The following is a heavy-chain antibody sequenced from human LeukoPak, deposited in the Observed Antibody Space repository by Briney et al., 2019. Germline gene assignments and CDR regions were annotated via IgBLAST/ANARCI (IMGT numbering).Heavy chain of an antibody. D-gene: IGHD3-10*01. J-gene: IGHJ6*03. V-gene: IGHV4-34*01. Sequence: SETLSLTCAVYGGSFSGYYWSWIRQPPGKGLEWIGEINHSGSTNYNPSLKSRVTISVDTSKNQFSLKLSSVTAADTAVYYCARGRGSGSYYYYYCYMDVWGKGTTVTVSS. CDR1: GGSFSGYY. CDR3: ARGRGSGSYYYYYCYMDV. CDR2: INHSGST.